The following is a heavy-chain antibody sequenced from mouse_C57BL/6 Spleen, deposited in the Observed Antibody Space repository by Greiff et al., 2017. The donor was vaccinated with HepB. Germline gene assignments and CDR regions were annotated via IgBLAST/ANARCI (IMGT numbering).Heavy chain of an antibody. D-gene: IGHD1-1*01. V-gene: IGHV1-82*01. CDR3: ARSGITTVVDWYFDV. Sequence: VQLVESGPELVKPGASVKISCKASGYAFSSSWMNWVKQRPGKGLEWIGRIYPGDGDTNYNGKFKGKATLTADKSSSTAYMQLSSLTSEDSAVYFCARSGITTVVDWYFDVWGTGTTVTVSS. CDR2: IYPGDGDT. CDR1: GYAFSSSW. J-gene: IGHJ1*03.